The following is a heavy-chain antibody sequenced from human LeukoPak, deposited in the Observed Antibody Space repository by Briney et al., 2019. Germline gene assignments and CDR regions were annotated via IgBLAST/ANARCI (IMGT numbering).Heavy chain of an antibody. J-gene: IGHJ4*02. CDR2: ISSSSSYI. Sequence: PGGSLRLSCAASGFTFSSYSMSWVRQAPGKGLEWVSSISSSSSYIYYADSVKGQFTVSRDNAKNSLYLQMNSLRAEDTAVYYCARGGSGWPIDYWGQGTLVTVSS. D-gene: IGHD6-19*01. CDR3: ARGGSGWPIDY. CDR1: GFTFSSYS. V-gene: IGHV3-21*01.